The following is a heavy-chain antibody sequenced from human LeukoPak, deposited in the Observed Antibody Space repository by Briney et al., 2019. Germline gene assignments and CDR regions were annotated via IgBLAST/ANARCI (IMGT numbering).Heavy chain of an antibody. V-gene: IGHV3-64D*06. CDR1: GFTFSSYA. CDR2: IRSNGGST. J-gene: IGHJ4*02. CDR3: TTDIRWEFVTDY. Sequence: GGSLRLSCSASGFTFSSYAIHWVRQAPGKGLEYFSAIRSNGGSTYYADSVKGRFTISRDNSKNTLYLQMSSLRAEDTAVYYCTTDIRWEFVTDYWGQGTLVSVSS. D-gene: IGHD1-26*01.